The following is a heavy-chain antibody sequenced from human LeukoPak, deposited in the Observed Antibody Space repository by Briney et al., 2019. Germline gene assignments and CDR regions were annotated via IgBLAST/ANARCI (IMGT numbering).Heavy chain of an antibody. CDR1: GFTFSSYG. CDR2: IRYDGSNK. Sequence: GGSLRLSCAASGFTFSSYGMHWVRQAPGKGLEWVAFIRYDGSNKYYADSVKGRFIISRDNSKNTLYLQMNSLRAEDTAVYYCAKEPPGIVVVPAAAIYNWFDPWGQGTLVTVSS. J-gene: IGHJ5*02. D-gene: IGHD2-2*01. CDR3: AKEPPGIVVVPAAAIYNWFDP. V-gene: IGHV3-30*02.